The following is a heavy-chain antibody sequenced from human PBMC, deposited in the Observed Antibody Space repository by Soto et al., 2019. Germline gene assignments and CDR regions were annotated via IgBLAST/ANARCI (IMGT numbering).Heavy chain of an antibody. CDR3: AKEFHSWNYFDY. J-gene: IGHJ4*02. CDR2: ISYDGSNK. CDR1: GFTFSSSG. D-gene: IGHD1-20*01. V-gene: IGHV3-30*18. Sequence: GSLRLSCAASGFTFSSSGMHWVRQAPGKGLEWVAVISYDGSNKFYADSVKGRFTVSRDNFRNTLYLQMNSLRAEDTAVYYCAKEFHSWNYFDYWGQGTLVTVSS.